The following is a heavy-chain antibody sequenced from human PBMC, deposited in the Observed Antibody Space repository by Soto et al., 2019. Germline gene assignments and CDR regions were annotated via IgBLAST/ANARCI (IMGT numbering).Heavy chain of an antibody. CDR1: GFTFSSYV. Sequence: GGSLRLSCAASGFTFSSYVMHWVRQSPGKGLEWVAVIWYDGSNKYYADSVKGRFTISRDNSKNTLYLQMNSLRAEDTAVYYCARGGRFGESSMDVWGQGTTVTVSS. J-gene: IGHJ6*02. D-gene: IGHD3-10*01. CDR3: ARGGRFGESSMDV. V-gene: IGHV3-33*01. CDR2: IWYDGSNK.